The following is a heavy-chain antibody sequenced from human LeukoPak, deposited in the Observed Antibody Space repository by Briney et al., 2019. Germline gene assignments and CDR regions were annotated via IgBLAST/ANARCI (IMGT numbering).Heavy chain of an antibody. J-gene: IGHJ4*02. V-gene: IGHV4-59*01. CDR1: GGSISSYY. CDR2: IYYTGST. D-gene: IGHD6-13*01. CDR3: ARWGGRGVARFDY. Sequence: SETLSLTCTVSGGSISSYYWSWIRQPPGKGLEWIGYIYYTGSTNYNPSLTSRVNISVDTSKNQFSLNLTSVAAADTAVYYCARWGGRGVARFDYWGQGTLVTVSS.